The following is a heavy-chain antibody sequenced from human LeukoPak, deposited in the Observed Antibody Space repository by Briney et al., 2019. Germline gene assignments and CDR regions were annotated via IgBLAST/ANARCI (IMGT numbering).Heavy chain of an antibody. V-gene: IGHV3-30*18. CDR1: GFTFSSYG. CDR3: AKIYSGYDRRGDYFDY. CDR2: ISYDGSNK. Sequence: GGSLRLSCAASGFTFSSYGMLWVRQAPGKGLEWVAVISYDGSNKYYADSVKGRFTISRDNSKNTLYLQMNSLRAEDTAVYYCAKIYSGYDRRGDYFDYWGQGTLVTVSS. J-gene: IGHJ4*02. D-gene: IGHD5-12*01.